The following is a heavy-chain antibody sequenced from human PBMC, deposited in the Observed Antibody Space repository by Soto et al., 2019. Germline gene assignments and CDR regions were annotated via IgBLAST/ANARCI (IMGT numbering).Heavy chain of an antibody. D-gene: IGHD5-18*01. J-gene: IGHJ6*02. Sequence: PSETLSLTCAVHGGSFSGYYWDWIRQPPGKGLEWIGEINHGGTSNYNPSLKSRAIISVDKSKNQFSLKLSSVTAADTAVYYCAGWIQLQQYYYYGMDVWGQGTTVTVSS. CDR3: AGWIQLQQYYYYGMDV. CDR1: GGSFSGYY. CDR2: INHGGTS. V-gene: IGHV4-34*01.